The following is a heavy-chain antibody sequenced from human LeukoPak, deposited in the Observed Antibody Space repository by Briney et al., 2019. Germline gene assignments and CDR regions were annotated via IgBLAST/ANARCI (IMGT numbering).Heavy chain of an antibody. D-gene: IGHD2-15*01. CDR2: IYDSGST. CDR1: GASIRSGDYY. Sequence: PSETLSLTCTVSGASIRSGDYYWSWIRQPPGKGLKWIGYIYDSGSTYYNPSLKSRITISVDTSENRFSLKLSSVTATDTAVYYCARDCSGGSCYGAFDIWGQGTMVTVSS. V-gene: IGHV4-30-4*01. CDR3: ARDCSGGSCYGAFDI. J-gene: IGHJ3*02.